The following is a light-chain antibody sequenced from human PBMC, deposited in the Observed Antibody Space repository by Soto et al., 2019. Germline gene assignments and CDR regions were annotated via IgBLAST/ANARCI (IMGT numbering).Light chain of an antibody. J-gene: IGKJ4*01. CDR1: QDIPKY. CDR2: DAS. Sequence: DLQMTQSPSSLSASVGARVTITCQPSQDIPKYLSWYQQKQGKAPKLLNSDASNLETGVPSRFSGSGSGTHFTFTISSLQSEDIATYYCQLYDKLPPTFGGGTKVEVK. V-gene: IGKV1-33*01. CDR3: QLYDKLPPT.